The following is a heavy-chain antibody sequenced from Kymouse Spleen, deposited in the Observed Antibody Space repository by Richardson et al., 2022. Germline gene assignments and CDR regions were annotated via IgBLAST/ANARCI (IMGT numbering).Heavy chain of an antibody. CDR3: ARDRDIMITFGGVIAPFDY. D-gene: IGHD3-16*02. CDR2: ISSSSSYI. CDR1: GFTFSSYS. Sequence: EVQLVESGGGLVKPGGSLRLSCAASGFTFSSYSMNWVRQAPGKGLEWVSSISSSSSYIYYADSVKGRFTISRDNAKNSLYLQMNSLRAEDTAVYYCARDRDIMITFGGVIAPFDYWGQGTLVTVSS. J-gene: IGHJ4*02. V-gene: IGHV3-21*03.